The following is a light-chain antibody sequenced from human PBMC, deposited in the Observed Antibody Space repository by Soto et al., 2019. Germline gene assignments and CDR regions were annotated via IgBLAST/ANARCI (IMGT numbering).Light chain of an antibody. CDR2: GNS. J-gene: IGLJ3*02. V-gene: IGLV1-40*01. Sequence: SVLTQPPSVSGAPGQRVTISCTGSSSNIGAGYDVHWYQQLPGTAPKLLIYGNSNRPSGVPDRFSGSKSGTSASLAITGLQAEDEADDYCQSYDSSLSGWVFGGGTKLTVL. CDR3: QSYDSSLSGWV. CDR1: SSNIGAGYD.